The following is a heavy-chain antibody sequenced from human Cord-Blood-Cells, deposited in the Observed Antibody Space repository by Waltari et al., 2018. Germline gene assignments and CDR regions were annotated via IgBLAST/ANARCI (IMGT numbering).Heavy chain of an antibody. J-gene: IGHJ6*02. CDR3: ARDSPPGSYYYYYGMDV. Sequence: QVQLQESGPGLVKPSETLSVTCAVSGYSISSGYYWGWFRQPPGKRLEWIGSIYHSGSTYYNPSLKSRVTISVDTSKTQFSLKLSSVTAADTAVYYCARDSPPGSYYYYYGMDVWGQGTTVTVSS. CDR2: IYHSGST. V-gene: IGHV4-38-2*02. D-gene: IGHD1-26*01. CDR1: GYSISSGYY.